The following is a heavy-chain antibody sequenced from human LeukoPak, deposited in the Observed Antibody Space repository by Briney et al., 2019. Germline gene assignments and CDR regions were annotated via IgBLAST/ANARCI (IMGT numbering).Heavy chain of an antibody. CDR2: IYYSGST. J-gene: IGHJ4*02. CDR1: GDSIRGYY. D-gene: IGHD6-19*01. V-gene: IGHV4-59*08. CDR3: AKHTYSSGPYDY. Sequence: SETLSLTCTVSGDSIRGYYWSWIRQPPGKGLEWIGYIYYSGSTNYNPSLKSRVTISVDTSKNQFSLKLSSVTAADTAVYYCAKHTYSSGPYDYWGQGSLVTVSS.